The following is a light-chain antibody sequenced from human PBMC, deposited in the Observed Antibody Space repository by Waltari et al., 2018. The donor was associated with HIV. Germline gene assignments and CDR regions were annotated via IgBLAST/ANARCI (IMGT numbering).Light chain of an antibody. Sequence: DIQMTQSPSTLSASVGDRVTITCRASQNIDNWLAWYQQKPGKAPKLLISKASDLESGVPSRISGSGFGTEFTLTISSLQSDDFATYYCQQYTIYSYTFGQGTKLEI. CDR3: QQYTIYSYT. CDR2: KAS. V-gene: IGKV1-5*03. CDR1: QNIDNW. J-gene: IGKJ2*01.